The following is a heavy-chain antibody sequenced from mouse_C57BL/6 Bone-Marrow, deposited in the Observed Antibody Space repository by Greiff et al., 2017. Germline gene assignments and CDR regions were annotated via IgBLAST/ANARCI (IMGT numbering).Heavy chain of an antibody. Sequence: LQQSGAELVRPGSSVKLSCKDSYFAFMASAMHWVKQRPGHGLEWIGSFTMYSDATEYSENFKGKATLTANTSSSTAYMELSSLTSEDSAVYYYALSGYDYDEAWFAYWGQGTLVTVSA. CDR2: FTMYSDAT. CDR3: ALSGYDYDEAWFAY. V-gene: IGHV1-49*01. J-gene: IGHJ3*01. CDR1: YFAFMASA. D-gene: IGHD2-4*01.